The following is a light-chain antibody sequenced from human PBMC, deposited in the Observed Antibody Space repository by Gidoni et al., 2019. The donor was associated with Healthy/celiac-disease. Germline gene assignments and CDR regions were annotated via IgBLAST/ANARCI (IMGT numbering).Light chain of an antibody. J-gene: IGKJ1*01. Sequence: DIQMTQSPSSLAASVGDRVTITCRASQIISSYLNWYQQKPGKAPNLLIYAASSLHSGVPSSFSGSGSWTDFTLTISSLQPEDFATYYCQQSYSTPRTFGQGTKVEIK. V-gene: IGKV1-39*01. CDR2: AAS. CDR3: QQSYSTPRT. CDR1: QIISSY.